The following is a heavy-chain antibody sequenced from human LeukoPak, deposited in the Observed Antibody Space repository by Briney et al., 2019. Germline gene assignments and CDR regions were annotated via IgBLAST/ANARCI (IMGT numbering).Heavy chain of an antibody. Sequence: ASVKVSCKVSGYTLTELSMHWVRQAPGKGLEWMGGFDPEDGETIYAQKFQGRVTMTEDTSTDTAYMELSSLGSEDTAVYYCATGAVAGKDGWSRPGVFDYWGQGTLVTVSS. D-gene: IGHD6-19*01. CDR2: FDPEDGET. J-gene: IGHJ4*02. CDR3: ATGAVAGKDGWSRPGVFDY. V-gene: IGHV1-24*01. CDR1: GYTLTELS.